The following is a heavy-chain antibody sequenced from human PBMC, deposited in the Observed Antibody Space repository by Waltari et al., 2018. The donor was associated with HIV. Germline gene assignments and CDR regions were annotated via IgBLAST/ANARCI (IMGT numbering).Heavy chain of an antibody. CDR1: GFTFSTYG. CDR3: ARGENNEHDTTGSDH. D-gene: IGHD3-10*01. CDR2: ISTYKGKT. V-gene: IGHV1-18*04. Sequence: QVHVVQSGAELRPPGAPVRVSCSASGFTFSTYGFNWVRQAPGEGLEWIGWISTYKGKTIYAPKCQHRIALTTYTPTSTTYLELRSLRSDDTAIYYCARGENNEHDTTGSDHWGQGTLLTVSS. J-gene: IGHJ4*02.